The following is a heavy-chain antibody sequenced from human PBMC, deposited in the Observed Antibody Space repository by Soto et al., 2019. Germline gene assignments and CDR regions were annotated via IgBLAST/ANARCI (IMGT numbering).Heavy chain of an antibody. CDR2: ISYDGSNK. CDR3: ARVHHPRALSSSSWIRNY. D-gene: IGHD6-13*01. J-gene: IGHJ4*02. Sequence: QVQLVESGGGVVQPGRSLRLSCAASGFTFSSYAMHWVRQAPGKGLEWVAVISYDGSNKYYADSVKGRFTISRDNSKNTLYLQMNSLRAEDTAVYYCARVHHPRALSSSSWIRNYWGQGTLVTVSS. CDR1: GFTFSSYA. V-gene: IGHV3-30-3*01.